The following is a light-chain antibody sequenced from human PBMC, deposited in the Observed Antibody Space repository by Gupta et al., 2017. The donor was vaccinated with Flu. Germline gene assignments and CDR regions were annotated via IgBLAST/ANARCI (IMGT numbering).Light chain of an antibody. J-gene: IGLJ1*01. CDR2: VNN. CDR3: QSYDSSMSDYV. CDR1: SSNIGAGYD. Sequence: GVPGQRVNIPCTGSSSNIGAGYDVHWYQQLPGAAPILLIYVNNDRPSGDPDRFSGSESGTSASLPIAGLQAEDGADYYCQSYDSSMSDYVFGTGTKLTVL. V-gene: IGLV1-40*01.